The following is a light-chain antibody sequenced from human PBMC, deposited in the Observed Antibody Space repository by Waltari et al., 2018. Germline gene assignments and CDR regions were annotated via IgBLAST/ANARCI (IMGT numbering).Light chain of an antibody. CDR2: GAS. J-gene: IGKJ5*01. CDR3: QQYGNSPIT. Sequence: EIVLTQSPGTLSLSPGERATVSCRASQSISSSYLAWYQQKPGQAPRLLSYGASSRATGIPDRFTGSGSGTDFTLTISRLEPEDSAVYYCQQYGNSPITFGQGTRLEI. CDR1: QSISSSY. V-gene: IGKV3-20*01.